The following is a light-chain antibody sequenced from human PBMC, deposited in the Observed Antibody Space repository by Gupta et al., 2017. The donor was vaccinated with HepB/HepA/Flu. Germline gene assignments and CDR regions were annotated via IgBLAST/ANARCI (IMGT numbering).Light chain of an antibody. CDR1: QSFSRTF. J-gene: IGKJ4*01. V-gene: IGKV3-20*01. CDR2: GTS. Sequence: EIVLTQSPGTLSLFPGESATLFCRASQSFSRTFLAWYQQKAGQAPRLLIYGTSSRATGIPDRFSGSGPGTDFTLTISRLEPEDFAVYYCQQYGGSPLTFGGGTKVEIK. CDR3: QQYGGSPLT.